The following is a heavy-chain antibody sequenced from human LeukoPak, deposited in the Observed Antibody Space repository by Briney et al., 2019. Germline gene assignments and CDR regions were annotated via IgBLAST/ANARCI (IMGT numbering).Heavy chain of an antibody. CDR3: ARAPYSSGWYYYYGMDV. J-gene: IGHJ6*02. D-gene: IGHD6-19*01. CDR2: ISYDGSNK. V-gene: IGHV3-30*04. Sequence: GRSLRLSCAASGFTFSSYAMHWVRQAPGKGLEWVAVISYDGSNKYYADSVKGRFTISRDNSKNTLYLQMNSLRAEDTAVYYCARAPYSSGWYYYYGMDVWGQGTTVTVSS. CDR1: GFTFSSYA.